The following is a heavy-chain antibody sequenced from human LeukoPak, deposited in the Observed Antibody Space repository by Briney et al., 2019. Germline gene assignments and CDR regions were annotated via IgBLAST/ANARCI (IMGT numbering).Heavy chain of an antibody. J-gene: IGHJ4*02. CDR2: ISGSGGSI. D-gene: IGHD2-2*01. Sequence: GGSLRLSRAASGFTFSSYAMSWVRQAPGKGLEWVSAISGSGGSIYYADSVKGRFTISRDNSKNTLYLQMNSLRAEDTAVYYCAKWGSNQLLRRGGDYWGQGTLVTVSS. V-gene: IGHV3-23*01. CDR1: GFTFSSYA. CDR3: AKWGSNQLLRRGGDY.